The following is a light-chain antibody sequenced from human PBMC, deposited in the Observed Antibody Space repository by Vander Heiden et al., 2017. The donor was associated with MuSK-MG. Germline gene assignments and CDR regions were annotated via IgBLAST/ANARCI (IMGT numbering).Light chain of an antibody. CDR3: AAWDDSLNGHVV. CDR2: SNN. J-gene: IGLJ2*01. Sequence: QSVLTQPPSASGTPGQRVTISCSGSSSNIGSNTVNWYQQLPGTAPNLLIYSNNQRPSGVPDRFSGSKSGTSASLAISGLQSEDEADYYCAAWDDSLNGHVVFGGGTKLTVL. V-gene: IGLV1-44*01. CDR1: SSNIGSNT.